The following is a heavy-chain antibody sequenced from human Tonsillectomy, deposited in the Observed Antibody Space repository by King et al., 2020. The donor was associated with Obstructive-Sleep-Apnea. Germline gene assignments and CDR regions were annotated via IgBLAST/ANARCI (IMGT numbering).Heavy chain of an antibody. CDR1: GGSISSYY. J-gene: IGHJ4*02. CDR2: IYYSGST. Sequence: QLQESGPGLVKPSETLSLTCTVSGGSISSYYWSWIRQPPGKGLEWIGYIYYSGSTNYNPSLKIRVTISVDTSKNQFSLKLSSVTAADTAVYYWARAPNYYDSSGIYYFEYWGQGTLVTVSS. V-gene: IGHV4-59*01. D-gene: IGHD3-22*01. CDR3: ARAPNYYDSSGIYYFEY.